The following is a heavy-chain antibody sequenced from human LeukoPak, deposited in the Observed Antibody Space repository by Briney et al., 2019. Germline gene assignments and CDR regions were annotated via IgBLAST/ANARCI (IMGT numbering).Heavy chain of an antibody. D-gene: IGHD3-22*01. Sequence: SQTLSLTCTVSGVSISSGSYYWSCIRQPAGKGLEWIVRIYTSGSTNYNPSLKSRVTISVDTSKNQFSLKLSSVTAADTAVYYCARGGRGVQYYYDSTGHFDLWGRGTLVTVSS. CDR2: IYTSGST. V-gene: IGHV4-61*02. J-gene: IGHJ2*01. CDR3: ARGGRGVQYYYDSTGHFDL. CDR1: GVSISSGSYY.